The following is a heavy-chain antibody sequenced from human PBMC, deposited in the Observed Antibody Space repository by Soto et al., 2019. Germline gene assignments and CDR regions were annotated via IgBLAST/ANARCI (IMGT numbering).Heavy chain of an antibody. CDR1: GFTFSSYS. J-gene: IGHJ4*02. CDR2: ISSSSSYI. V-gene: IGHV3-21*01. CDR3: ARIIDSSSWDLDY. Sequence: GSLRLSCAASGFTFSSYSMNWVRQAPGKGLEWVSSISSSSSYIYYADSVKGRFTISRDNAKNSLYLQMNSLRAEDTAVYYCARIIDSSSWDLDYWGQGTLVTVSS. D-gene: IGHD6-13*01.